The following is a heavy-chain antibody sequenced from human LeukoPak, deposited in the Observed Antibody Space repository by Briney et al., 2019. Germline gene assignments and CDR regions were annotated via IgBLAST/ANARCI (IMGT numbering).Heavy chain of an antibody. CDR1: GW. Sequence: GGSLRLSCAGSGWMHWVRQAPGKGLVWVSGINGLGTATYYADSVKGRFTISRDNAKNTVSLQMNSLSAEDTAVYYCASVFDSWGQGFLVTVSS. V-gene: IGHV3-74*01. CDR3: ASVFDS. CDR2: INGLGTAT. J-gene: IGHJ4*02.